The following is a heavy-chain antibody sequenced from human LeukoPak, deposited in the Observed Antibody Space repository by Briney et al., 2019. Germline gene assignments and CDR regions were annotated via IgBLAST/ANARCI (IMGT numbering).Heavy chain of an antibody. CDR3: ARVGVTSYYYGMDV. CDR2: IYSGGST. J-gene: IGHJ6*02. D-gene: IGHD2-21*02. CDR1: GFTFSSYA. Sequence: GGSLRLSCAASGFTFSSYAMSWVRQAPGKGLEWVSVIYSGGSTYYADSVKGRFTISRDNSKNTLYLQMNSLRAEDTAVYYCARVGVTSYYYGMDVWGQGTTVTVSS. V-gene: IGHV3-53*01.